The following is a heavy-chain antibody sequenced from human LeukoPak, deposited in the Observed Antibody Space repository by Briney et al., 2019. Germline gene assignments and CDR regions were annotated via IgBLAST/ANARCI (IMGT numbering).Heavy chain of an antibody. CDR1: GFTFSSYA. CDR3: AKAVGIDYGDFLNHLFDY. V-gene: IGHV3-23*01. J-gene: IGHJ4*02. CDR2: ISGSGGST. Sequence: GGSLRLSCAASGFTFSSYAMSWVRQAPGKGLEWVSAISGSGGSTYYADSVKGRFTISRDNSKNTLYLQMNSPRAEDTAVYYCAKAVGIDYGDFLNHLFDYWGQGTLVTVSS. D-gene: IGHD4-17*01.